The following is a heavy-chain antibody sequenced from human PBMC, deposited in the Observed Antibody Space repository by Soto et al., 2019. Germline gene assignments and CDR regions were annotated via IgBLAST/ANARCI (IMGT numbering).Heavy chain of an antibody. CDR1: GGSISTYY. CDR2: IHYSGST. J-gene: IGHJ3*02. D-gene: IGHD3-10*01. V-gene: IGHV4-59*08. CDR3: ARSTYSDPGSYYLCAFDI. Sequence: SETLSLTCTVSGGSISTYYWSWIRQPPGKGLEWIGYIHYSGSTDYNPSLKSRVTISGDTSKNQFSLKLSSVTAADTAVYYCARSTYSDPGSYYLCAFDIWGQGTMVTVSS.